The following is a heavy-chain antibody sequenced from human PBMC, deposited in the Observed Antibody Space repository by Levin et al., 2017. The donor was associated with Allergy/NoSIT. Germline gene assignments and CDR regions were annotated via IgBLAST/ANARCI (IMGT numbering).Heavy chain of an antibody. V-gene: IGHV1-18*01. CDR3: AITVVVTAGDAFDI. J-gene: IGHJ3*02. Sequence: ASVKVSCKASGYTFTRYGISWMRQAPGQGLEWMGWISTYNDNTDYAQKLQDRVTMTTDTSTSTAYMELRSMRSDDTAVYYCAITVVVTAGDAFDIWGQGTRVTVSS. D-gene: IGHD2-21*02. CDR2: ISTYNDNT. CDR1: GYTFTRYG.